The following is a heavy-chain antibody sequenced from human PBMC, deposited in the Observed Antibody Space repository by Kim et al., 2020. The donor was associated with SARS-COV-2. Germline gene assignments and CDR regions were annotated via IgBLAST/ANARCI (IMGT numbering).Heavy chain of an antibody. D-gene: IGHD6-19*01. CDR1: GFNFEDYA. CDR3: ARGGNSGCVDL. CDR2: IKRRGGSM. V-gene: IGHV3-9*01. J-gene: IGHJ3*01. Sequence: GGSLRLSCAASGFNFEDYAMEWVRHSPGKGLEWVSGIKRRGGSMCYEDSVKDRFTISRDNAKKSVHLYMVSLRPEDTGVYYSARGGNSGCVDLWG.